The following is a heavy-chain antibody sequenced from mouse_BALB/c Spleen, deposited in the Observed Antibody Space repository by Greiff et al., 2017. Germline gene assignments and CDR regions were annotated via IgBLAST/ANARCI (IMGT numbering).Heavy chain of an antibody. D-gene: IGHD1-1*01. CDR3: ARWRDYYENYAMDY. V-gene: IGHV5-17*02. CDR2: ISSGSSTI. CDR1: GFTFSSYA. Sequence: EVKLLESGGGLVKPGGSLKLSCAASGFTFSSYAMSWVRQTPVKRLEWVAYISSGSSTIYYADTVKGRFTISRDNPKNTLFLQMTSLRSEDTAMYYCARWRDYYENYAMDYWGQGTSVTVSS. J-gene: IGHJ4*01.